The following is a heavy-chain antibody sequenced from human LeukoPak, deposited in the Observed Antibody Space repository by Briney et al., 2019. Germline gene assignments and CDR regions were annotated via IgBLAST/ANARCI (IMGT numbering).Heavy chain of an antibody. CDR3: ARGYSNSWNYFDY. CDR1: GGSISNYW. J-gene: IGHJ4*02. D-gene: IGHD6-13*01. V-gene: IGHV4-59*01. CDR2: VFDSGGT. Sequence: TSETLSLTCTVSGGSISNYWWSWIRQPPGKGLEWIGYVFDSGGTNYNPSLKSRVTISVDTSKKQFSLKLSSVTAADTAVYYCARGYSNSWNYFDYWGQGTLVTVSS.